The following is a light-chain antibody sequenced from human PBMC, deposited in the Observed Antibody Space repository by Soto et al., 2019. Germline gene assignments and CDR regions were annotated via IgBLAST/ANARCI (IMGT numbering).Light chain of an antibody. CDR3: GTWDSSLSVV. CDR2: DNN. J-gene: IGLJ2*01. Sequence: QSVLTQPPSVSATPGQKVTISCSGSYSNIGNNYVSWYQHFPGTTPKLLIFDNNKRPSGIPDRFSGSKSGTSATLGITGLQTGDEADYYCGTWDSSLSVVFGGGTKLTVL. V-gene: IGLV1-51*01. CDR1: YSNIGNNY.